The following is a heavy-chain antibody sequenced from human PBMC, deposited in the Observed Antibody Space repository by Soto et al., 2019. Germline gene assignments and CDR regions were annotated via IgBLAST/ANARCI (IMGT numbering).Heavy chain of an antibody. V-gene: IGHV3-15*01. CDR3: TTGLAAAGRNY. CDR1: GFTFNAAW. D-gene: IGHD6-13*01. J-gene: IGHJ4*02. Sequence: VQLMESGGNLVEPGGSLRLSCAASGFTFNAAWMSWVRQAPGKGLEWIGRIKSKTDGGTTDFAAPVKGRFTISRDDSKSTVYLQMDSLRIEDTAVYYCTTGLAAAGRNYWGQGTLVTVSS. CDR2: IKSKTDGGTT.